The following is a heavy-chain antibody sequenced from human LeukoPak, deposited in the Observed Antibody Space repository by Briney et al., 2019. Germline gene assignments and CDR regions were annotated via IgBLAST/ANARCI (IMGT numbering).Heavy chain of an antibody. D-gene: IGHD2-2*01. CDR2: IYYSGST. Sequence: SETLSLTCTVSGGSISSYYWSWIRQPPGKGLEWIGYIYYSGSTNYNPSLKSRVTISVDTSKNQFSLELSSVTAADTAVYYCARQDRDIVVVPAATTYWYFDLWGRGTLVTVSS. CDR3: ARQDRDIVVVPAATTYWYFDL. J-gene: IGHJ2*01. V-gene: IGHV4-59*08. CDR1: GGSISSYY.